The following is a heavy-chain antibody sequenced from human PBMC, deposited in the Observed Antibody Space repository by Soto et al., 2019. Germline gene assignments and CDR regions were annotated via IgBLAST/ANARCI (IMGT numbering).Heavy chain of an antibody. V-gene: IGHV5-51*01. CDR1: GYSFTSYW. CDR3: ARRGVWELLEGRGYYFDY. J-gene: IGHJ4*02. D-gene: IGHD1-26*01. CDR2: IYPGDSDT. Sequence: GESLKISCKGSGYSFTSYWIGWVRQMPGKGLEWMGIIYPGDSDTRYSPSFQGQVTISADKPISTAYLQWSSLKASDTAMYYCARRGVWELLEGRGYYFDYWGQGTLVTVSS.